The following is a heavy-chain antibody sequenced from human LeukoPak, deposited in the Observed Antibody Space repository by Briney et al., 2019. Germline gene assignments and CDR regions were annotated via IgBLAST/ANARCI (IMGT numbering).Heavy chain of an antibody. CDR2: IYYSGST. J-gene: IGHJ4*02. CDR1: GGSISSYY. D-gene: IGHD2-8*01. Sequence: SETLSLTCTVSGGSISSYYWGWIRQPPGKGLEWIGSIYYSGSTYYNPSLQSRLTISVDTSKNQFSLKLRSVTAADTAVYYCARHVRGLGTQNPLYYFDYWGQGTLVTVSS. V-gene: IGHV4-39*01. CDR3: ARHVRGLGTQNPLYYFDY.